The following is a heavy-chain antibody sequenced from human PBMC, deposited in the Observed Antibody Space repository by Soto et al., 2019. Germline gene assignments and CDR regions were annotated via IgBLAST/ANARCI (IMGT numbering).Heavy chain of an antibody. CDR1: GYTFTSYG. J-gene: IGHJ5*02. CDR2: ISAYNGNT. CDR3: ARENDFWSGCQFYNWFDP. Sequence: ASVKVSCKASGYTFTSYGISWVRQAPGQGLEWMGWISAYNGNTNYAQKLQGRVTMTTDTSTSTAYMELRSLRSDDTAVYYCARENDFWSGCQFYNWFDPWGQGTLVTVSS. V-gene: IGHV1-18*01. D-gene: IGHD3-3*01.